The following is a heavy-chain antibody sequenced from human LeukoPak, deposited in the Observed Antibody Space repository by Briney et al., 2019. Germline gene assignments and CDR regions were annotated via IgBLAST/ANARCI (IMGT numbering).Heavy chain of an antibody. CDR1: GYTFTGYY. CDR3: ARERGVYDSSVYYYYGMDV. Sequence: ASVKVSCKASGYTFTGYYMHWVRQAPGQGLEWMGWINPNSGGTNYAQKFQGRVTMTRNTSISTAYMELSSLRSEDTAVYYCARERGVYDSSVYYYYGMDVRGQGTTVTVSS. D-gene: IGHD3-22*01. CDR2: INPNSGGT. V-gene: IGHV1-2*02. J-gene: IGHJ6*02.